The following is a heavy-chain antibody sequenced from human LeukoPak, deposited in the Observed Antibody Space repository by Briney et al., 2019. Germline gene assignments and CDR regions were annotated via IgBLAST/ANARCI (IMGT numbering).Heavy chain of an antibody. J-gene: IGHJ5*02. CDR1: GGSFSGYY. CDR2: INHSGST. CDR3: ARSIAVAGTMGSDP. D-gene: IGHD6-19*01. Sequence: SETLSLTCAVYGGSFSGYYWSWIRQPPGKGPEWIGEINHSGSTNYNPSLKSRVTISVDTSKNQFSLKLSSVTAADTAAYYCARSIAVAGTMGSDPWGQGTLVTVSS. V-gene: IGHV4-34*01.